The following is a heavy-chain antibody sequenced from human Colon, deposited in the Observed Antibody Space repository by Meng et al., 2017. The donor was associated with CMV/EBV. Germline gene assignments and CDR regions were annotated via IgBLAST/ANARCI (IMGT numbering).Heavy chain of an antibody. Sequence: SVKVSCKASGGTFTSYTFHWVRQAPGQGLEWMGRVIPILDITNFAQKFQGRISITADKSTNTVYMELSSLRSEDTAVYYCAGAPRSRSHAVSYSMNVWGQGTTVTVSS. J-gene: IGHJ6*02. CDR1: GGTFTSYT. CDR3: AGAPRSRSHAVSYSMNV. CDR2: VIPILDIT. D-gene: IGHD6-13*01. V-gene: IGHV1-69*02.